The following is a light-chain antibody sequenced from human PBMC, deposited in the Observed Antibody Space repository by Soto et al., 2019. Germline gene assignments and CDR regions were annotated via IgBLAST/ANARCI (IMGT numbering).Light chain of an antibody. Sequence: EVAMTQSPATLSVSPGERATFSCRASQSVTYNLAWYQQKPGQAPRLLIHGASTRATGIPARFSGSGSGTEFTLPISSLQSEDFAVYYCQQYNDWPLTFGGGTKGGIK. V-gene: IGKV3-15*01. CDR1: QSVTYN. CDR2: GAS. J-gene: IGKJ4*01. CDR3: QQYNDWPLT.